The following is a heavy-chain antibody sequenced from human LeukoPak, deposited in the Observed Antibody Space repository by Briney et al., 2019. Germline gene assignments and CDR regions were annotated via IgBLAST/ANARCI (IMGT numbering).Heavy chain of an antibody. CDR2: INPTSADA. CDR3: ARDWSFSGSYGYVNWFDP. V-gene: IGHV1-2*02. D-gene: IGHD3-10*01. Sequence: ASVKVSCKASGYTFTGYYMHCVRQAPGQGLEWMGWINPTSADAIYAPKFQGRVTMTRDTSISTGYMELSRLRSDDTAVYYCARDWSFSGSYGYVNWFDPWGQGTLVTVSA. J-gene: IGHJ5*02. CDR1: GYTFTGYY.